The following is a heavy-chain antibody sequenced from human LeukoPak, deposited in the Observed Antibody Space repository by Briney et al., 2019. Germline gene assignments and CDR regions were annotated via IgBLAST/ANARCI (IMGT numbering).Heavy chain of an antibody. CDR1: GFTFSSYA. J-gene: IGHJ4*02. Sequence: GGSLRLSCAASGFTFSSYAMSWVRQAPGKGLEWVSAISGSGGSTYYADSVKGRFTISRDNAKNSLYLQMNSLRAEDTALYYCAKADGYNYVNYFDYWGQGTLVTVSS. CDR3: AKADGYNYVNYFDY. CDR2: ISGSGGST. V-gene: IGHV3-23*01. D-gene: IGHD5-12*01.